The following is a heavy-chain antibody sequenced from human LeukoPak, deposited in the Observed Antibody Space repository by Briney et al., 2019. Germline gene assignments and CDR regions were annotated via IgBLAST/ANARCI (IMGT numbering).Heavy chain of an antibody. CDR3: ARGAKYCSGGSCYPHYGMDV. CDR1: GYTFTGYY. J-gene: IGHJ6*02. D-gene: IGHD2-15*01. Sequence: ASVKVSCKASGYTFTGYYMHWVRQAPGQGLEWMGWINPNCGGTNYAQKSQGRVTMTRDTSISTAYMELSRLRSDDTAVYYCARGAKYCSGGSCYPHYGMDVWGQGTTVTVSS. V-gene: IGHV1-2*02. CDR2: INPNCGGT.